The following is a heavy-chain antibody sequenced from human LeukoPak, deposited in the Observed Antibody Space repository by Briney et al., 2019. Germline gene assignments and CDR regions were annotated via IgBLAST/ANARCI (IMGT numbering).Heavy chain of an antibody. D-gene: IGHD3-9*01. J-gene: IGHJ5*02. CDR3: ARGWSGYPNWFDP. V-gene: IGHV3-21*01. CDR2: ISSSSSYI. Sequence: GGSLRLSCAASGFTFSSYSMNWVRQAPGKGLEWVSSISSSSSYIYYADSVKGRFTISRDNAKNSLYLQMNSLRAEDTAVYYCARGWSGYPNWFDPWGQGTLVTVSS. CDR1: GFTFSSYS.